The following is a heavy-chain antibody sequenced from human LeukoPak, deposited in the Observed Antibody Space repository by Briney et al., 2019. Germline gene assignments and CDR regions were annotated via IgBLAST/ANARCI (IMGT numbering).Heavy chain of an antibody. CDR2: IKQDGSEK. V-gene: IGHV3-7*01. CDR3: ARDPGTRITMVRGVIVGKDSYYYMDV. Sequence: PGGSLRLSCAASGFTFSSYWMSWVRQAPGKGLEWVANIKQDGSEKYYVDSVKGRFTISRDNTKNSLYLQMNSLRAEDTAVYYCARDPGTRITMVRGVIVGKDSYYYMDVWGKGTTVTISS. CDR1: GFTFSSYW. J-gene: IGHJ6*03. D-gene: IGHD3-10*01.